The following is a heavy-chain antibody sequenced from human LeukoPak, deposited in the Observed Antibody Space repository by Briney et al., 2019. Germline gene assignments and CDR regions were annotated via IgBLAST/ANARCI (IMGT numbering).Heavy chain of an antibody. CDR2: IYTGTT. CDR3: ARGTEMTSFTGYYSFDY. D-gene: IGHD3-9*01. V-gene: IGHV4-4*07. Sequence: SETLSLTCTVSGGSISTFFWTWIRQSAGKGLEWIGRIYTGTTYYNPSLESRATISVDTSNNRFSLKLTSLTAADTAVYYCARGTEMTSFTGYYSFDYWGRGTLVTVSS. CDR1: GGSISTFF. J-gene: IGHJ4*02.